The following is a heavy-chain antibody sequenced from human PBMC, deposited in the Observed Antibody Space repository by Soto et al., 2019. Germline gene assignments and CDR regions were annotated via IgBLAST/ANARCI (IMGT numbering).Heavy chain of an antibody. Sequence: GGPLRLSCAASGFTFSSYGMHWVRQAPGKGLEWVAVISYDGSNKYYADSVKGRFTISRDNSKNTLYLQMNSLRAEDTAVYYCMAAVPTYDYWGQGTLVTVSS. J-gene: IGHJ4*02. CDR3: MAAVPTYDY. D-gene: IGHD6-19*01. V-gene: IGHV3-30*03. CDR2: ISYDGSNK. CDR1: GFTFSSYG.